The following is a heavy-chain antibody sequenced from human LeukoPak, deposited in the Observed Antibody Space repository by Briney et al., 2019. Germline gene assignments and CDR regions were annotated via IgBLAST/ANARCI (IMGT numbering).Heavy chain of an antibody. J-gene: IGHJ4*02. CDR3: ARDFLYDSSGYYPFDY. V-gene: IGHV4-38-2*02. D-gene: IGHD3-22*01. CDR2: IYHSGST. CDR1: GYSISSGYY. Sequence: PSETLSLTCTVSGYSISSGYYWGWIRQPPGKGLGWIGSIYHSGSTYYNPSLKSRVTISVDTSKNQFSLKLSSVTAADTAVYYCARDFLYDSSGYYPFDYWGQGTLVTVSS.